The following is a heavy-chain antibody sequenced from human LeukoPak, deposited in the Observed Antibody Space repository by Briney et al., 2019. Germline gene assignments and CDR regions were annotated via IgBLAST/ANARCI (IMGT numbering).Heavy chain of an antibody. CDR3: ARSLRRFGELYPYYYYMDV. Sequence: SETLSLTCTVSGGSISSYYWSWIRQPPGKGLEWIGYIYYSGSTNYNPSLKSRVTISVDTSKNQFSLKLSSVTAADTAVYYCARSLRRFGELYPYYYYMDVWAKGPRSPSP. CDR1: GGSISSYY. J-gene: IGHJ6*03. V-gene: IGHV4-59*01. D-gene: IGHD3-10*01. CDR2: IYYSGST.